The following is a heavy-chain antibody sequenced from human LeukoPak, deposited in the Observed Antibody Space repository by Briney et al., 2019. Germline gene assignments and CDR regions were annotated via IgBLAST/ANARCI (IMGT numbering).Heavy chain of an antibody. CDR2: ISSSSSYI. D-gene: IGHD3-10*01. V-gene: IGHV3-21*01. CDR1: GFTFSSYN. CDR3: ARGMYYYGSGSSFDN. Sequence: PGGSLRLSCAASGFTFSSYNMNWVSQAPGKGLEWVSSISSSSSYIYYADSVKGRFTISRDNTKNSLYLQMNSLRAEDTAVYYCARGMYYYGSGSSFDNWGQGTLVTVSS. J-gene: IGHJ4*02.